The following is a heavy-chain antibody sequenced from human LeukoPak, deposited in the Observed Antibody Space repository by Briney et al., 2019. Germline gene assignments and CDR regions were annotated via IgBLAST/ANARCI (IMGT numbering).Heavy chain of an antibody. CDR2: INPNSGGT. CDR3: ARTMVREGNWFDP. Sequence: ASVKVSCKSSGYTFTGYYMHWVRQAPGQGLEWMGWINPNSGGTNYAQKFQGRVTMTRDTSISTAYMELSRLRSDDTAVYYCARTMVREGNWFDPWGQGTLVTVSS. J-gene: IGHJ5*02. V-gene: IGHV1-2*02. CDR1: GYTFTGYY. D-gene: IGHD3-10*01.